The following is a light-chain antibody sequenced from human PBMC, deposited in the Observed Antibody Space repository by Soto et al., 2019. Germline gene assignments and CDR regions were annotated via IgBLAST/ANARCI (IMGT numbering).Light chain of an antibody. CDR1: QSVSSN. V-gene: IGKV3-15*01. CDR3: QQYNNWPLT. CDR2: GAS. J-gene: IGKJ4*01. Sequence: VMTQAPATLSVSPGERATLSCRASQSVSSNLAWYQQKPGQAPRLLIYGASTRATGIPVRFSGSGSGTEFTLTISSLQSEDFAVYYCQQYNNWPLTFGGGTKVDI.